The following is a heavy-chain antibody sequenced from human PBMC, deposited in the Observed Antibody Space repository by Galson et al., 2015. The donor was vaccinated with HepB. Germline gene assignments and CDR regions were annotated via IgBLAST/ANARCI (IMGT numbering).Heavy chain of an antibody. CDR2: FVPEDGEI. V-gene: IGHV1-24*01. CDR1: GYTLTKLS. J-gene: IGHJ4*02. CDR3: ANLQVGASGAKDS. Sequence: SVKVSCKVSGYTLTKLSIHWVRQTPGRGLEWMGGFVPEDGEIIYAQKFQGRVAMTEDTSTDTAYMELSSLRSEDTALYYCANLQVGASGAKDSWGQGTLVTVSS. D-gene: IGHD1-26*01.